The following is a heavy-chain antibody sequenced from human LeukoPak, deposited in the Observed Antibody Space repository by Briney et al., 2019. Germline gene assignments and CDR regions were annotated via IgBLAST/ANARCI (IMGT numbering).Heavy chain of an antibody. J-gene: IGHJ3*02. CDR2: INHSGST. Sequence: PSETLSLTCAVYGGSFSGYYWSWIRQPPGKGLEWIGEINHSGSTNYNPSLKSRVTISVDTSKNQFSLKLSSVTAADTAVYYCARAAARIQLWLRRAFDIWGQGTMDTVSS. CDR1: GGSFSGYY. CDR3: ARAAARIQLWLRRAFDI. V-gene: IGHV4-34*01. D-gene: IGHD5-18*01.